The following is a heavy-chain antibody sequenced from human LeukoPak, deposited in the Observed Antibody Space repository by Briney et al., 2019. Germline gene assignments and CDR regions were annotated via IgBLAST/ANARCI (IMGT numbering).Heavy chain of an antibody. CDR2: MNPNSGNT. V-gene: IGHV1-8*01. D-gene: IGHD5-24*01. J-gene: IGHJ3*01. CDR3: ARIRDGYNDAYDL. Sequence: ASVKVSCKASGYTFTSYDINWVRPATGQGLEWMGWMNPNSGNTGYAQKFQGRDNMTRNTSISTAYMELSSLRSEDTAIYYCARIRDGYNDAYDLWGQGTVVTVPS. CDR1: GYTFTSYD.